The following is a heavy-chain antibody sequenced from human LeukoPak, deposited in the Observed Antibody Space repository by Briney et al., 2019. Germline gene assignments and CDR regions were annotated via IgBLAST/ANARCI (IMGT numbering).Heavy chain of an antibody. D-gene: IGHD3-3*01. J-gene: IGHJ4*02. CDR2: IYYSGST. V-gene: IGHV4-59*01. Sequence: SETLSLTCTVSGGSISSYYWSWIRQPPGKGLEWIGYIYYSGSTNYNPSLKSRVTISVDTSKDQFSLKLSSVTAADTAVYYRARGSRFLEWLPWDYWGQGTLVTVSS. CDR3: ARGSRFLEWLPWDY. CDR1: GGSISSYY.